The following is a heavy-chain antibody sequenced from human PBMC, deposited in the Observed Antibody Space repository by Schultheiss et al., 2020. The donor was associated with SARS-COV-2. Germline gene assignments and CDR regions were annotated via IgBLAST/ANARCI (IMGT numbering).Heavy chain of an antibody. CDR2: IYYSGST. CDR1: GGSISSGGYY. CDR3: AREGIAAAGSDY. Sequence: TLSLTCTVSGGSISSGGYYWSWIRQHPGKGLEWIGYIYYSGSTYYNPSLKSRVTISVDTSKNQFSLKLSSVTAADTAVYYCAREGIAAAGSDYWGQGTLVTVSS. D-gene: IGHD6-13*01. J-gene: IGHJ4*02. V-gene: IGHV4-31*03.